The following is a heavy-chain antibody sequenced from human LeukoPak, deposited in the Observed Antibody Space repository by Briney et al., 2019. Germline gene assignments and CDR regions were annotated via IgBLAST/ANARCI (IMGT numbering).Heavy chain of an antibody. CDR1: GYTFTSYD. CDR2: MNPNSGNT. V-gene: IGHV1-8*03. CDR3: AKFNRQYCSSISCYGGFDY. D-gene: IGHD2-2*01. J-gene: IGHJ4*02. Sequence: GASVKVSCKASGYTFTSYDINWVRQATGQGLEWMGWMNPNSGNTGYAQKFQGRVTITRNTSISTAYMELSSLRSEDTAVYYCAKFNRQYCSSISCYGGFDYWGQGILVTVSS.